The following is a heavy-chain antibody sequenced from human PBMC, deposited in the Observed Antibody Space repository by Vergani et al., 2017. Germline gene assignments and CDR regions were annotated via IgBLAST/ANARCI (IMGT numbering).Heavy chain of an antibody. CDR3: ARHSTVEWLVKLGWIAP. V-gene: IGHV4-34*01. CDR2: INHSGST. Sequence: QVQLQQWGAGQLKRSETPSPTCAVYGGSFSGYYWSWIRQPPGKGLEWIGEINHSGSTNYNTSLKSRVTISVDTSKNQFSLKLSSVTAADAAVYFCARHSTVEWLVKLGWIAPWGQEILVTFSS. D-gene: IGHD6-19*01. CDR1: GGSFSGYY. J-gene: IGHJ5*02.